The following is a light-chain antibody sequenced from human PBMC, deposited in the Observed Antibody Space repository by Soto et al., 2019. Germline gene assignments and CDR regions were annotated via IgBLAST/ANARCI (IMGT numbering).Light chain of an antibody. J-gene: IGKJ1*01. CDR1: QSVSRS. V-gene: IGKV3D-15*01. CDR3: QQYNNWWT. Sequence: EIVMTQSPATLSVSPGERATLSCRASQSVSRSLAWYQQKPGQTPRLLIYDASTRAAGIPARFSGSGSGTEFTLTISSLQSEDFAVYYCQQYNNWWTFGQGTKVEIK. CDR2: DAS.